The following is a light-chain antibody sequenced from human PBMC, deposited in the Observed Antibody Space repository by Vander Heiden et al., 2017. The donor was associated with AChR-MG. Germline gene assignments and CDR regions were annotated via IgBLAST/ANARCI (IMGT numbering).Light chain of an antibody. V-gene: IGKV1-39*01. J-gene: IGKJ1*01. CDR2: AAS. CDR3: QQSFGIPRT. CDR1: QNIRNY. Sequence: DIQMTQSPSSLSASVGDRVTITCRASQNIRNYLNWYQQKPRKAPKLLIYAASSLQSGVPSTFSGSGSGTDFTLTISSLQPEDFATYYCQQSFGIPRTFGQGTKVEIK.